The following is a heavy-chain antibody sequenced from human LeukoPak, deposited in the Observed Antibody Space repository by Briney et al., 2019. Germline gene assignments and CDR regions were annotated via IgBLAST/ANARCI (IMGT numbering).Heavy chain of an antibody. D-gene: IGHD2-2*03. CDR1: GFTFSSYW. CDR3: ARDGAGYCSGTSCP. J-gene: IGHJ5*02. V-gene: IGHV3-74*01. Sequence: GGSLRLSCAASGFTFSSYWMHWVRQAPGKGLVWVSHINGDGSSTSYADSVKGRFTISRDNAKNTLYLQMNSLRADDTAVYYCARDGAGYCSGTSCPWGQGTLVTVSS. CDR2: INGDGSST.